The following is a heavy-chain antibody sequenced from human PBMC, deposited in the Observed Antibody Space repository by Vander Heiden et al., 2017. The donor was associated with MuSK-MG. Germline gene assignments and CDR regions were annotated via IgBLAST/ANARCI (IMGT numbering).Heavy chain of an antibody. D-gene: IGHD6-13*01. J-gene: IGHJ2*01. CDR2: VDPEDGET. CDR3: ATDRRIAAAGTLYWYFDL. CDR1: GSTFTDYY. V-gene: IGHV1-69-2*01. Sequence: EVQLVQSGAEVKKPGATVTISCKVSGSTFTDYYMHWVQQAPGKGLEWRGLVDPEDGETIYAEKFQGRVTITADTSTDTAYMELSSLRSEDTAVYYCATDRRIAAAGTLYWYFDLWGRDTLVTVSS.